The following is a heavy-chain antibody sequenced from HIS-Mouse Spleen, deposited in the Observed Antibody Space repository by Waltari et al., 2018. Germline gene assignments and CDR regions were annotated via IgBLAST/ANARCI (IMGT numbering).Heavy chain of an antibody. D-gene: IGHD4-17*01. CDR3: ARGRSPATVTIGYYFDY. J-gene: IGHJ4*02. Sequence: QVQLQQWGAGLLKPSETLSLTGAVYGGSFGAYYLSWIRTPPGQGLDLIGEINHSGSTNYNPSLKIRVTISVDTSKNQFSLKLSSVTAADTAVYYCARGRSPATVTIGYYFDYWGQGTLVTVSS. CDR1: GGSFGAYY. V-gene: IGHV4-34*01. CDR2: INHSGST.